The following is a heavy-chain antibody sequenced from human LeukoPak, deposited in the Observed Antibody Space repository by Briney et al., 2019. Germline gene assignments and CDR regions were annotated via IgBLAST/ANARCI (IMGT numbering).Heavy chain of an antibody. Sequence: GGSLRLSCVASGFTFSSYSMNWVRQAPGKGLEWVSYISSSSSTIYYADSVKGRFTISRDNAKNSLYLQMNSLRAEDTAVYYCARDTTMVRGAGGFDYWGQGTLVTVSS. D-gene: IGHD3-10*01. CDR2: ISSSSSTI. CDR1: GFTFSSYS. V-gene: IGHV3-48*04. J-gene: IGHJ4*02. CDR3: ARDTTMVRGAGGFDY.